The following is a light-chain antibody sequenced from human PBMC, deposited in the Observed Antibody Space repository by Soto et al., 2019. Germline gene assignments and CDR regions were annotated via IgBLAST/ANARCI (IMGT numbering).Light chain of an antibody. Sequence: QSALTQPPSASGSPGQSVTISCTGTSSDVGGYNYVSWYQQHPGKAPKLMIYEVSKRPSGVPDRFSGSKSGNTASLTVSGLQAEDEADYYCSSYAGRVFGGGTQRPS. CDR1: SSDVGGYNY. CDR2: EVS. J-gene: IGLJ2*01. CDR3: SSYAGRV. V-gene: IGLV2-8*01.